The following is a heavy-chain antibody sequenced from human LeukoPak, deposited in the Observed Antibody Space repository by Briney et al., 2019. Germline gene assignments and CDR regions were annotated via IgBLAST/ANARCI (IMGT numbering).Heavy chain of an antibody. V-gene: IGHV4-61*02. CDR2: IYTSGST. CDR3: ARDYKEMATTSYWYFDL. D-gene: IGHD5-24*01. CDR1: GGSISSGSYY. Sequence: SETLSLTCTVSGGSISSGSYYWSWIRQPAGKGLEWIGRIYTSGSTNYNPSLKSRVTISVDTSKNQFSLKLSSVTAADTAVYYCARDYKEMATTSYWYFDLWGRGTLVTVSS. J-gene: IGHJ2*01.